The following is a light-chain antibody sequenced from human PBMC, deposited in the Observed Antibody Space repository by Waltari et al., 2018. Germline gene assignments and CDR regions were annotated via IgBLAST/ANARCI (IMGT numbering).Light chain of an antibody. Sequence: QSALTQPASVSGSPGQSITISCTGTSSDVGGYNYVSWYQQHPGKAPKLMIYDVSKRPSGVSKRFSGSKSGNTASLTISGLHAEDEADYYCSSYTSSSSYVFGTGTKVTVL. V-gene: IGLV2-14*01. CDR3: SSYTSSSSYV. CDR1: SSDVGGYNY. J-gene: IGLJ1*01. CDR2: DVS.